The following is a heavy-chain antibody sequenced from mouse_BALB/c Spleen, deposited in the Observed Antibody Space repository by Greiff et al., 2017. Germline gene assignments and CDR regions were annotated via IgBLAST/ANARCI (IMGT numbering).Heavy chain of an antibody. V-gene: IGHV5-17*02. J-gene: IGHJ4*01. Sequence: DVHLVESGGGLVQPGGSRKLSCAASGFTFSSFGMHWVRQAPEKGLEWVAYISSGSSTIYYADTVKGRFTISRDNPKNTLFLQMTSLRSEDTAMYYCARRDYYGSSYLYAMDYWGQGTSVTVSS. CDR2: ISSGSSTI. CDR1: GFTFSSFG. CDR3: ARRDYYGSSYLYAMDY. D-gene: IGHD1-1*01.